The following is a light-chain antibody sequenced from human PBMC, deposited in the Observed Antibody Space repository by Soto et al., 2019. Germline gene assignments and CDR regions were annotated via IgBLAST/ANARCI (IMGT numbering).Light chain of an antibody. CDR1: QNVDKF. Sequence: EIELTQSPATLSLSPGETATLSCRASQNVDKFLAWYQQRPGQPPRLLIFDSSSRATGVPVRFSGSGSGTVFTLTIGRLEPEDSAVYYCQQRKNWPPITFGQGTRLEIK. CDR3: QQRKNWPPIT. CDR2: DSS. V-gene: IGKV3-11*01. J-gene: IGKJ5*01.